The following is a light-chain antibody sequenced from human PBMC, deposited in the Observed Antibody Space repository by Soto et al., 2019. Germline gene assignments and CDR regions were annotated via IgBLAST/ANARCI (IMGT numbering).Light chain of an antibody. V-gene: IGKV3-15*01. J-gene: IGKJ2*01. CDR2: DAS. Sequence: EMVMTQSPANLSVSLGERATLSCRASQSASSNLAWYHQKPGQAPRLLIYDASARATDIPPRISGSGSGTEFTLTISSLQSEDFAIYYCQQYNKWPLTFGQGTKLEIK. CDR3: QQYNKWPLT. CDR1: QSASSN.